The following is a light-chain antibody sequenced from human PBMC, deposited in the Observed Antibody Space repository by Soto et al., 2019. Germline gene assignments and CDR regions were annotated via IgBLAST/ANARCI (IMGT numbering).Light chain of an antibody. CDR3: QQYNNWPLT. Sequence: ETVMTPSPATKSVSPGERATLSCRASQSVTSNLAWYRQKPGQAPRLLIYGASTRATGIPARFSGSGSGTEFTLTISSLQSEDFAVYYCQQYNNWPLTFGGGTKVDI. V-gene: IGKV3-15*01. J-gene: IGKJ4*01. CDR1: QSVTSN. CDR2: GAS.